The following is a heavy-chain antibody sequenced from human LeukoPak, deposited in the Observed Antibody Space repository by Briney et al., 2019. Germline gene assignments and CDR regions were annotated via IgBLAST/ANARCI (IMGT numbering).Heavy chain of an antibody. CDR3: ATPLWFDAFDI. J-gene: IGHJ3*02. CDR1: GFTFSSYA. D-gene: IGHD2-21*01. Sequence: GSLRLSCAASGFTFSSYAMHWVRQAPGKGLEWVAVISYDGSNRYYADSAKGRFTISRDNSKNTLYLQMNSLRAEDTAVYYCATPLWFDAFDIWGQGTMVTVSS. CDR2: ISYDGSNR. V-gene: IGHV3-30*04.